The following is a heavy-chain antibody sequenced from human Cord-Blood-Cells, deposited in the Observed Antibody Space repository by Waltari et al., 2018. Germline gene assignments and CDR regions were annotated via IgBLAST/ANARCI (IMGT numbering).Heavy chain of an antibody. J-gene: IGHJ6*02. V-gene: IGHV4-34*01. CDR1: GGSFSGYY. CDR2: INHSGST. D-gene: IGHD6-13*01. CDR3: ARGVSPRYSSSWYYYYYGMDV. Sequence: QVQLQQWGAGLLKPSETLSLTCAVYGGSFSGYYWSWIRQPPGKGLEWIGEINHSGSTNYNPSLKSRVTISVDTSKNQFSLKLSSVTAADTAVYYCARGVSPRYSSSWYYYYYGMDVWGQGTTVTVSS.